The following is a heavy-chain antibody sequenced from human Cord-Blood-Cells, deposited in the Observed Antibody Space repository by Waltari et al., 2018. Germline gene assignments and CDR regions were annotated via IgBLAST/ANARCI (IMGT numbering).Heavy chain of an antibody. CDR2: INAGNGNT. V-gene: IGHV1-3*01. CDR1: GYTFNSYA. J-gene: IGHJ2*01. CDR3: ARRQILINWGFDL. Sequence: QVQLVQSGAEVKKPGASVKVSCKASGYTFNSYAMHWVRQAPGQRLEWMGWINAGNGNTKYSQKFQGRVTITRDTSASTAYMELSSLRSEDTAVYYCARRQILINWGFDLWGRGTLVTVSS. D-gene: IGHD7-27*01.